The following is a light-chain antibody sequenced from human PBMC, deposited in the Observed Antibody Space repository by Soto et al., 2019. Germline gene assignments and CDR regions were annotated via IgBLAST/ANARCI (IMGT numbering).Light chain of an antibody. Sequence: QSVLTQPASVSGSPGQSITISCTGTSSDVGAYNYVSWYQQHPGKAPKLMIYEVSNRPSGVSHRFSGSKSDNTASLTISGLPTDDEADYYCSSYTSSRTLVFGTGTKVTVL. CDR3: SSYTSSRTLV. CDR1: SSDVGAYNY. V-gene: IGLV2-14*01. J-gene: IGLJ1*01. CDR2: EVS.